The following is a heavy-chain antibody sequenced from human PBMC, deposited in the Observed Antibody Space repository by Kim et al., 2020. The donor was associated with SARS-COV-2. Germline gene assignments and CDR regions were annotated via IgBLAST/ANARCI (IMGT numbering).Heavy chain of an antibody. J-gene: IGHJ6*02. V-gene: IGHV1-46*01. CDR3: ASGVGPGPYYYYGMDV. CDR1: GYTFTGYY. CDR2: INPSGGST. D-gene: IGHD1-26*01. Sequence: ASVKVSCKASGYTFTGYYMHWVRQAPGQGLEWMGVINPSGGSTSYAQKFQGRVTMTRDTSTRTVYMELSSLRSEDTAVYYCASGVGPGPYYYYGMDVWGQGTTVTVSS.